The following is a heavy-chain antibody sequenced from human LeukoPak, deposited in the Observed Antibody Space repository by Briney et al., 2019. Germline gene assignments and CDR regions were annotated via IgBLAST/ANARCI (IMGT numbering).Heavy chain of an antibody. CDR1: GYTFTGYY. CDR3: ARREVASWYGYYYYYMDV. CDR2: INPNSGGT. Sequence: RWASVKVSCKASGYTFTGYYMHWVRQAPGQGLEWMGWINPNSGGTNYAQKFQGRVTMTRDTSISTAYMELSRLRSDDAAVYYCARREVASWYGYYYYYMDVWDKGTTVTVSS. D-gene: IGHD6-13*01. V-gene: IGHV1-2*02. J-gene: IGHJ6*03.